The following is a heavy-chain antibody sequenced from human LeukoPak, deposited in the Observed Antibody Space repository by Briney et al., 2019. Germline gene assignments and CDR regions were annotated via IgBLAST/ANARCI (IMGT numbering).Heavy chain of an antibody. D-gene: IGHD2-2*01. CDR3: PRDLTGVPAAIIPEGWFDP. J-gene: IGHJ5*02. CDR2: IYYSGST. V-gene: IGHV4-59*01. Sequence: PSETLSLTCTVSGGSISSYYWSWIRQPPGKGLEWIGYIYYSGSTNYNPSLKSRVTISVDTSKNQFSLKRISVTAADTAVYYCPRDLTGVPAAIIPEGWFDPWGQGTLVTVSS. CDR1: GGSISSYY.